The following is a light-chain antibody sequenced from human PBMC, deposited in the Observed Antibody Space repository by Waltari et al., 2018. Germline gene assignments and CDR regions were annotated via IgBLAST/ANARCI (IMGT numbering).Light chain of an antibody. CDR1: SSDIGSYNY. CDR3: SESTSSFSLVL. Sequence: QSALTQPASVSGSPGQSITISCTGSSSDIGSYNYVSWYQQHPGKAPKLMIYDVTNRPSGVSTRFSGSKSGNTASLTISGLQTEDEADYYCSESTSSFSLVLFGGGTKLTVL. CDR2: DVT. V-gene: IGLV2-14*03. J-gene: IGLJ2*01.